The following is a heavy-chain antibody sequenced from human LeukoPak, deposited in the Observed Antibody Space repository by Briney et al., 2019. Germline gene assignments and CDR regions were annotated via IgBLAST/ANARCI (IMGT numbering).Heavy chain of an antibody. D-gene: IGHD3-10*01. CDR2: ISDYNGNT. V-gene: IGHV1-18*01. J-gene: IGHJ4*02. Sequence: GASVTVSCKASGYTFTSYGISWVRQAPGQGLDWMGWISDYNGNTNYAQKLQGRVTMTTDTSTSTAYMELRSLRSDDTAVYYCARDSNYYGSGIYLAFDYWGQGTLVTVSS. CDR1: GYTFTSYG. CDR3: ARDSNYYGSGIYLAFDY.